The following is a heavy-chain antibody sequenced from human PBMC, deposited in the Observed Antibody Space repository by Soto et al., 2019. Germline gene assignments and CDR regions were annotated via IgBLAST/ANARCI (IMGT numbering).Heavy chain of an antibody. CDR3: TRPPHGSDGDF. CDR1: GYSFPNYW. J-gene: IGHJ4*02. Sequence: ESLNIYCKGSGYSFPNYWIGWVRQMPGKGLEWMGMIYPHDSDTRYSPSFQGRVTISADTSGSTVFLQWSSLKASDTATYYCTRPPHGSDGDFWGQGTQVTVSS. V-gene: IGHV5-51*01. CDR2: IYPHDSDT.